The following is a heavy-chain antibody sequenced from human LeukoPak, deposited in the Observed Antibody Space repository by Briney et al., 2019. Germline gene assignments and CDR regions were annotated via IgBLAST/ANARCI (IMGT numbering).Heavy chain of an antibody. D-gene: IGHD2-2*01. Sequence: GGSLRLSCAASGFTFNSYAMTWVRQAPGKGLEWVSAISGSGGSTYNADSVKGRFTISRDNSKNTLYLQMNSLRAEDTAVYYCANFGCTSTSCLDYWGQGTLVTVSS. CDR1: GFTFNSYA. J-gene: IGHJ4*02. CDR2: ISGSGGST. CDR3: ANFGCTSTSCLDY. V-gene: IGHV3-23*01.